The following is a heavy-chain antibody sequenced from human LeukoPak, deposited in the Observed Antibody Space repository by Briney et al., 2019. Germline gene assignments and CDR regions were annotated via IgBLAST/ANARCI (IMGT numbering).Heavy chain of an antibody. V-gene: IGHV5-51*01. D-gene: IGHD2-15*01. CDR3: ARPTAGYCSGGSCYAVDY. CDR2: IYPGDSDT. Sequence: GEPLKISCKGSGYSFTSYWIGWVRQMPGKGLEWMGIIYPGDSDTRYSPSFQGQVTISADKPISTAYLQWSSLKAPDTAMYYCARPTAGYCSGGSCYAVDYWGQGTLVTVSS. CDR1: GYSFTSYW. J-gene: IGHJ4*02.